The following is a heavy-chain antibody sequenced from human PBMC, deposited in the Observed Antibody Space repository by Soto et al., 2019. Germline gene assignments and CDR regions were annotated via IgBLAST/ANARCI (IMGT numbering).Heavy chain of an antibody. CDR3: ARDTRGTRGFAEMDI. V-gene: IGHV1-2*02. D-gene: IGHD2-2*01. Sequence: GASVKVSCKASGYILSVHFIHWRRKTHGQGLEWMGCINPKNGDTHYAQRFQGRVTMTRDTSLNLVHMDLSGLRSDDAAVYYCARDTRGTRGFAEMDIWGQGTSVTVSS. J-gene: IGHJ6*02. CDR1: GYILSVHF. CDR2: INPKNGDT.